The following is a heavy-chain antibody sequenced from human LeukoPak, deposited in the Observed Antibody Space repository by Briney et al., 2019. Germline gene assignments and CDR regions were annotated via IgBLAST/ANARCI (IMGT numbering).Heavy chain of an antibody. V-gene: IGHV3-23*01. CDR1: GFTFSSYA. J-gene: IGHJ6*04. CDR2: ISGSGGST. CDR3: AKGTRSTYYYYGMDV. D-gene: IGHD2-2*01. Sequence: GGSLRLSCAASGFTFSSYAMSWVRQAPGKGLEWVSAISGSGGSTYYADSVKGRFTISRDNSKNTLYLQMNSLRAEDTAVYYCAKGTRSTYYYYGMDVWGKGTTVTVSS.